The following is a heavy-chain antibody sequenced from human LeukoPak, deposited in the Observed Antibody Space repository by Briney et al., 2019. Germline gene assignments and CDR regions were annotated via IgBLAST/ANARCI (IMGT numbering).Heavy chain of an antibody. V-gene: IGHV3-23*01. Sequence: GGSLRLSCAASGFSFSSYAMSWVRQAPGKGLEWVSAISGGSTYYAASVRGRFTISRANSKNTLYLQMNSLRAEDTAVYYCAKQGQQHAFDIWGQGTMVIVSS. CDR2: ISGGST. D-gene: IGHD6-13*01. CDR3: AKQGQQHAFDI. J-gene: IGHJ3*02. CDR1: GFSFSSYA.